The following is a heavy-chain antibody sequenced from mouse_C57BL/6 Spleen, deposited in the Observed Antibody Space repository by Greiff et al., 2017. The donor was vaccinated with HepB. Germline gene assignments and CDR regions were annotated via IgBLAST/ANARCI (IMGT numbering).Heavy chain of an antibody. J-gene: IGHJ1*03. V-gene: IGHV5-4*01. Sequence: EVQLVESGGGLVKPGGSLKLSCAASGFTFSSYAMSWVRQTPEKRLEWVATISDGGSYTYYPDNVKGRFTISRDNAKNNLYLQMSHLKSEDTAMYYCASGGGNYEDWYFDVWGTGTTVTVSS. D-gene: IGHD2-1*01. CDR3: ASGGGNYEDWYFDV. CDR1: GFTFSSYA. CDR2: ISDGGSYT.